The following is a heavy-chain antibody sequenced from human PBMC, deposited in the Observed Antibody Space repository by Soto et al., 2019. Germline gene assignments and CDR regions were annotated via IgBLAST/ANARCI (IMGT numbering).Heavy chain of an antibody. J-gene: IGHJ4*02. D-gene: IGHD1-20*01. V-gene: IGHV4-30-4*01. Sequence: QVQLQESGPGLVKPSQPLSLTCTVSGGSISSGDYYWSWIRQPPGKGLELIGYIYYSGRTYYNPSLKCRVTISVDPSKNQFSLKLSSVTDADTAVYYCARGITGTTYYFDYWGQGTLVTVSS. CDR1: GGSISSGDYY. CDR2: IYYSGRT. CDR3: ARGITGTTYYFDY.